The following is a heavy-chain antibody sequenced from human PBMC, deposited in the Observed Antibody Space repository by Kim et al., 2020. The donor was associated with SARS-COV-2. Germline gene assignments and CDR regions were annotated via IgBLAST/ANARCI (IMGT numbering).Heavy chain of an antibody. V-gene: IGHV4-31*03. CDR1: GGSISTGGYY. CDR2: IYYSGST. CDR3: ARDYYGSSGYYSDY. Sequence: SETLSLTCTVSGGSISTGGYYWSWIRQPPGKGLEWIGYIYYSGSTYYNPSLKSRVTTSVDTSKNQFSLKLSSVTAADTAVYYCARDYYGSSGYYSDYWGQRALVTVSS. D-gene: IGHD3-22*01. J-gene: IGHJ4*02.